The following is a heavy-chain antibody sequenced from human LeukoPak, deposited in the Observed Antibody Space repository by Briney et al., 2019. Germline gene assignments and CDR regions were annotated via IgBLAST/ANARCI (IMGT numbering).Heavy chain of an antibody. J-gene: IGHJ4*02. V-gene: IGHV2-70*01. Sequence: SGPTLSYPTHTLTLTCYFPGFSLRTSGMCVNWIRQTPGKALEWLSLLDLDDDKYYSTSLKTRLTNSRDASKNQVVLTMPDMDPVDTATYYCARMSPGYSSGWYGNFDYWGQGTLVTVSS. CDR2: LDLDDDK. CDR1: GFSLRTSGMC. CDR3: ARMSPGYSSGWYGNFDY. D-gene: IGHD6-19*01.